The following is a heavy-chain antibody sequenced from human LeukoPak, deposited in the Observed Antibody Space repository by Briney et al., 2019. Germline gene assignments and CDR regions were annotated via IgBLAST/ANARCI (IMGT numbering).Heavy chain of an antibody. Sequence: GGSLRLSCAASGFTFSSYAMHWVRQAPGKGLEWVAVISYDGSNKYYADSVKGRFTISRDNAKNSLYLQMNSLRAEDTALYYCARERSGSYDAFDIWGQGTMVTVSS. CDR2: ISYDGSNK. V-gene: IGHV3-30*04. D-gene: IGHD1-26*01. J-gene: IGHJ3*02. CDR3: ARERSGSYDAFDI. CDR1: GFTFSSYA.